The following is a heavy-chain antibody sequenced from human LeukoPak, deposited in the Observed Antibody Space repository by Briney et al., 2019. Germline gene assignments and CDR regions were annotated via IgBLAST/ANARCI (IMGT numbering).Heavy chain of an antibody. V-gene: IGHV3-30*02. CDR1: GFTFSHYG. J-gene: IGHJ4*02. CDR3: AKVMVATYYFDY. CDR2: IRYDGSNK. Sequence: GGSLRLSCAASGFTFSHYGMLWVRQAPGKGLEWVAFIRYDGSNKYYVDAMRGRFTISRDNSKDTLYLQMNSLRAEDTAVYYCAKVMVATYYFDYWGQGTLVTVSS. D-gene: IGHD5-12*01.